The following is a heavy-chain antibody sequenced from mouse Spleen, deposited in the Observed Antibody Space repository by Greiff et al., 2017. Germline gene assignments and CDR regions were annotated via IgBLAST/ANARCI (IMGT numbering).Heavy chain of an antibody. CDR1: GFTFSSYA. D-gene: IGHD1-1*01. V-gene: IGHV5-9*04. CDR3: ARHPHYYGSSFDY. Sequence: EVKLEESGGGLVKRGGSLKLSCAASGFTFSSYAMSWVRQTPEKRLEWVATISSGGGNTYYPDSVKGRFTISRDNAKNTLYLQMSSLKSEDTAMYYCARHPHYYGSSFDYWGQGTTLTVSS. J-gene: IGHJ2*01. CDR2: ISSGGGNT.